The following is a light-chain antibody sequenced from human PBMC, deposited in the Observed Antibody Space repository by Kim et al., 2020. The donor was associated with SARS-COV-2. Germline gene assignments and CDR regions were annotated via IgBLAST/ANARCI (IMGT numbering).Light chain of an antibody. CDR2: DTS. CDR1: QSISSTY. Sequence: APGDRATLSCRASQSISSTYLAWYQQKPGQAPRLLIYDTSSRATGIPDRFSGRGSGTDFTLTISRLEPEDFAVYYCQQYDKAPSTFGGGTKVDIK. J-gene: IGKJ4*01. V-gene: IGKV3-20*01. CDR3: QQYDKAPST.